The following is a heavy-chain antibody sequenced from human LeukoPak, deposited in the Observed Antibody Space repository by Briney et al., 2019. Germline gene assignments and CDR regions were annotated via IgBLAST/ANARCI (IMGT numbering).Heavy chain of an antibody. V-gene: IGHV4-39*07. Sequence: SETLSLTCTVSGGSISSSSYYWGWIRQPPGKGLEWIGSIYYSGSTYYNPSLKSRVTISVDTSKNQFSLKLSSVTAADTAVYYCARGTTATPASRAFDIWGQGTMVTVSS. CDR3: ARGTTATPASRAFDI. CDR2: IYYSGST. CDR1: GGSISSSSYY. D-gene: IGHD4-17*01. J-gene: IGHJ3*02.